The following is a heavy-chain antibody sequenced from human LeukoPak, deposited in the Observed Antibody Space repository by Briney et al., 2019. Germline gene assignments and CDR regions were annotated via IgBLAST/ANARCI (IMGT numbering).Heavy chain of an antibody. D-gene: IGHD6-19*01. CDR1: GFTFSTYP. Sequence: GGSLRLSCAASGFTFSTYPMSWVRQAPGKGLEWVSGISGSGGSTYYADSVKGRFTISRDISKNTLYLQMNSLRAEDTAVYYCAKDEGSGWYYFDYWGQGSLVAVSS. J-gene: IGHJ4*02. CDR3: AKDEGSGWYYFDY. V-gene: IGHV3-23*01. CDR2: ISGSGGST.